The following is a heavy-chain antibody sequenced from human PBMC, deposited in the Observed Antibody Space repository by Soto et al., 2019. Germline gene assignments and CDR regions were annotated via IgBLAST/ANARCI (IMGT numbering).Heavy chain of an antibody. CDR3: AKDGLGYCSGGSCYSADY. Sequence: EVQLLESGGGLVQPGRSLRLSCVASGCTFSSYAMSWVRQAPGKGLEWVSAISGSGGSTYYADSVKGRFTISRDNSKNTLYLQMNSLRAEDTAVYYCAKDGLGYCSGGSCYSADYWGQGTLVTVSS. D-gene: IGHD2-15*01. CDR1: GCTFSSYA. J-gene: IGHJ4*02. CDR2: ISGSGGST. V-gene: IGHV3-23*01.